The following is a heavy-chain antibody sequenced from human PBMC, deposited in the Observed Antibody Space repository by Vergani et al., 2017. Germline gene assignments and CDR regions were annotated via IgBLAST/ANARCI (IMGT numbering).Heavy chain of an antibody. Sequence: QVQLVQSGAEVKKPGSSVTVSCKASGGTFSSYAISWVRQAPGQGLEWMGGIIPNFGTANNAQKLQGRVTMTTDTATSTAYMELRSLRSDDTAVYYCARDFGAYCGGDCYVYYFDYWGQGTLVTVSS. CDR1: GGTFSSYA. D-gene: IGHD2-21*01. J-gene: IGHJ4*02. CDR2: IIPNFGTA. CDR3: ARDFGAYCGGDCYVYYFDY. V-gene: IGHV1-69*06.